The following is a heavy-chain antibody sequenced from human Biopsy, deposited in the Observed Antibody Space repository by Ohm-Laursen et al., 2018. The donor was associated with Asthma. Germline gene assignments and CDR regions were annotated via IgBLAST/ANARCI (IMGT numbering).Heavy chain of an antibody. J-gene: IGHJ5*02. CDR2: INPNSGGT. Sequence: GSSVKVSCKASGGTFSSDAISWVRQAPGQGLEWMRRINPNSGGTNYAQKFQGRVTMTRDTSISTAYMKVSRLRSDDTAVYYCARGQKSAGDRWFDPWGQGTLVTVSS. D-gene: IGHD6-13*01. CDR3: ARGQKSAGDRWFDP. V-gene: IGHV1-2*06. CDR1: GGTFSSDA.